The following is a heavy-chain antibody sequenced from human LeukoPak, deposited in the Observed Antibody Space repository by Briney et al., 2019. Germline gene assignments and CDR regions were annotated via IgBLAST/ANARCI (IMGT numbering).Heavy chain of an antibody. CDR1: GGSISSGGYY. CDR2: IYYSGST. J-gene: IGHJ4*02. V-gene: IGHV4-31*03. D-gene: IGHD3-10*01. Sequence: SETLSLTCTVSGGSISSGGYYWSWIRQHPGKGLEWIGYIYYSGSTYYNPSLKSRVTISVDTSKNQFSLKLSSVTAADTAVYYCARDIEGVRGSLGYWGQGTLVTVSS. CDR3: ARDIEGVRGSLGY.